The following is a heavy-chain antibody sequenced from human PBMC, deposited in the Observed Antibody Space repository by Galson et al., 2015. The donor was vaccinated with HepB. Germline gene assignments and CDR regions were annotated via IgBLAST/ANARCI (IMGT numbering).Heavy chain of an antibody. J-gene: IGHJ4*02. CDR3: TKYPCRSGTSLFDY. CDR2: ISGSGGGT. V-gene: IGHV3-23*01. Sequence: SLRLSCAASGFTFSNCAMSWVRQAPGKGLEWVSAISGSGGGTYYADSVMGRFTISRDNSRNTLYLQMNSLRAEDTALYYCTKYPCRSGTSLFDYWGQGALVTVSS. CDR1: GFTFSNCA. D-gene: IGHD3-10*01.